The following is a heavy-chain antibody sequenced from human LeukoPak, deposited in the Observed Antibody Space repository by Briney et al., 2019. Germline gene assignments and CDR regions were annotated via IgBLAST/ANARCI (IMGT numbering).Heavy chain of an antibody. CDR1: GGSISSGDYY. CDR3: ARYIGGGYWFDP. J-gene: IGHJ5*02. V-gene: IGHV4-30-4*01. Sequence: SQTLSLTCTVSGGSISSGDYYWSWIRQPPGKGLEWIGYIYYSGSTYYNPSLKSRVTISVDTSKNQFSLKLSSVTAADTAVYYCARYIGGGYWFDPWGQGTLVTVSS. CDR2: IYYSGST. D-gene: IGHD3-10*01.